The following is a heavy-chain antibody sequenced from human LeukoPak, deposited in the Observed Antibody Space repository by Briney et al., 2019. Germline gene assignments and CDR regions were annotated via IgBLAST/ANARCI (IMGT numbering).Heavy chain of an antibody. D-gene: IGHD5-24*01. CDR2: IFQSGST. Sequence: KPSETLSLTCAVSGYSISNSYYWGWIRQPPGEGLEWIGDIFQSGSTFYNPSLTSRVTISVDTSKNQFTLKLSSVTAADTAVYYCARHGSAGHYYYYMDVWGKGTTVTVSS. J-gene: IGHJ6*03. V-gene: IGHV4-38-2*01. CDR1: GYSISNSYY. CDR3: ARHGSAGHYYYYMDV.